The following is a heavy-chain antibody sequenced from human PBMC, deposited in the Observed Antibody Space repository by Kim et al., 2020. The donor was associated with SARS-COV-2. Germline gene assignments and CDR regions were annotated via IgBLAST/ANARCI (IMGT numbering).Heavy chain of an antibody. CDR2: ISSSSSYI. D-gene: IGHD2-15*01. Sequence: GGSLRLSCAASGFTFSSYSMNWVRQAPGKGLEWVASISSSSSYIYYADSVKGRFTISSDNAKNSLYLQMNSLRPEDTAAYYCARDPRGCTSVTVVWGLG. CDR3: ARDPRGCTSVTVV. J-gene: IGHJ6*02. V-gene: IGHV3-21*01. CDR1: GFTFSSYS.